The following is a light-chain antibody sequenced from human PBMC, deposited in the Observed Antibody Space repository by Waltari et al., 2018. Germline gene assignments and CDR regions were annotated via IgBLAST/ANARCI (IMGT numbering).Light chain of an antibody. Sequence: SYELTQSPSVSVSPGQTARITCPGEGLSNQYAYQYQQKAGQAPVAVIYKDSERPSGIPARFSGSSSGTSVTLTISGVQPEDEADYYCQSADNIGSFYVFGPGTKVTVL. CDR3: QSADNIGSFYV. J-gene: IGLJ1*01. V-gene: IGLV3-25*03. CDR2: KDS. CDR1: GLSNQY.